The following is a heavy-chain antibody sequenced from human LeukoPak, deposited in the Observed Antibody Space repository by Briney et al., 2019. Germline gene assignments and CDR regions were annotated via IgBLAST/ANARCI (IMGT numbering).Heavy chain of an antibody. D-gene: IGHD3-16*01. CDR3: ANKGIWGAFDI. CDR2: INHSGST. J-gene: IGHJ3*02. V-gene: IGHV4-34*01. CDR1: GGSFSGYY. Sequence: SETLSLTCAVYGGSFSGYYWSWIRQPPGKGLEWIGEINHSGSTNYNPSLKSRVTISVNTSKNQFSLKLSSVTAADTAVYYCANKGIWGAFDIWGQGTMVTVSS.